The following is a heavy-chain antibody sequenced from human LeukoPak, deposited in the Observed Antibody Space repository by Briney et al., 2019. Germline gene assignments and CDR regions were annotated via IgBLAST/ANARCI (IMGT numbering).Heavy chain of an antibody. J-gene: IGHJ4*02. CDR1: VGSISSYY. CDR2: IYYSGST. CDR3: ARAEDTAMVIDY. Sequence: SETLSLTCTVSVGSISSYYWSWIRQPPGKGLEWIGYIYYSGSTNYNPSLKSRVTISVDTSKNQFSLKLSSVTAADTAVYYCARAEDTAMVIDYWGQGTLVTVSS. D-gene: IGHD5-18*01. V-gene: IGHV4-59*01.